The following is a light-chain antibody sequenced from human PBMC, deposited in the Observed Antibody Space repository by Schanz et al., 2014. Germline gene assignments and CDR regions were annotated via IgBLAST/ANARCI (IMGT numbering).Light chain of an antibody. CDR2: AAS. CDR3: HQYSYSPWT. Sequence: EIVMTQSPATLSVSPGERATLSCRASQSVSSNLAWYQQKPGQAPRLLIYAASSRATGIPDRFSGSGSGTDFTLTISGLEPEDFAVYYCHQYSYSPWTFGQGTKVEIK. V-gene: IGKV3D-15*01. J-gene: IGKJ1*01. CDR1: QSVSSN.